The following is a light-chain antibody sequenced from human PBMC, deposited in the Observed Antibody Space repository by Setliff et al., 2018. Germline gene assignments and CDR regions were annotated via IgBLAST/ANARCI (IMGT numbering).Light chain of an antibody. CDR3: SSYTNSNTYV. Sequence: QSALAQPPSASGSPGQSVTISCTGTSNDVWGHNYVSWYQQHPGKAPQLIIYDVTKRPSGVPDRFSGSKSGNTASLTVSGLQAEDEAEYYCSSYTNSNTYVFGTGTKVTVL. CDR1: SNDVWGHNY. CDR2: DVT. V-gene: IGLV2-8*01. J-gene: IGLJ1*01.